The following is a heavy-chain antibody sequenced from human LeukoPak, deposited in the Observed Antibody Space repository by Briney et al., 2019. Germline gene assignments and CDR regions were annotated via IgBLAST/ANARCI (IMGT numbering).Heavy chain of an antibody. J-gene: IGHJ4*02. Sequence: PAMSLRPSCAPSGFTFSSYGMHLVRQAPGNGLEWVAVIWNDGSTKYNTDSVKGGFTITRDNSKNTVYLQMNSLRAEDTAVYYCAKVGDSGIYSGYWGRGTLVT. D-gene: IGHD3-10*01. CDR2: IWNDGSTK. CDR3: AKVGDSGIYSGY. CDR1: GFTFSSYG. V-gene: IGHV3-33*06.